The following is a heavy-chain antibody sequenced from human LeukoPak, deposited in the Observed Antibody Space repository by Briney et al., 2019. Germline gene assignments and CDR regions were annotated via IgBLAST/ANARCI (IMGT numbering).Heavy chain of an antibody. CDR3: ARCTYYYGSGSYYNSDY. CDR1: GYSFTNYD. V-gene: IGHV1-8*03. CDR2: MNPKSGDT. J-gene: IGHJ4*02. D-gene: IGHD3-10*01. Sequence: GASVKVSCKASGYSFTNYDINWVRQATGQGLEWMGWMNPKSGDTGYSQKFQGRVFITRDTSINTAYMELSSLGSDDTAVYYCARCTYYYGSGSYYNSDYWGQGTLVTVSS.